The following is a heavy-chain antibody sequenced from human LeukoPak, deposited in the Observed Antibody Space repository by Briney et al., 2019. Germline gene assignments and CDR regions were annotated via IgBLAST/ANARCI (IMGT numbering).Heavy chain of an antibody. CDR1: GFTFSSYW. Sequence: GGSLRLSCVASGFTFSSYWMHWVRQAPGKGLVWVSRIHLDGTTTTYADSVRGRFTISRDNAKNTLYLQMNSLTAEDTAVYYCARGGSPSDYWGQGTLVTVSS. CDR2: IHLDGTTT. D-gene: IGHD3-16*01. CDR3: ARGGSPSDY. V-gene: IGHV3-74*01. J-gene: IGHJ4*02.